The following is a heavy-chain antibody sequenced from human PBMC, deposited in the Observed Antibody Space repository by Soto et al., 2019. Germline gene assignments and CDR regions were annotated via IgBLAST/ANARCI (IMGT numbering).Heavy chain of an antibody. V-gene: IGHV4-31*03. CDR2: LYYSGST. D-gene: IGHD2-15*01. J-gene: IGHJ3*02. CDR3: ERGYCSGGSCYSGHGFDI. Sequence: SETLSLTCTVSGASISSGGFYWSWIRQHPGKALEWIGFLYYSGSTYYNPSLRSRLTISVDTSKNQFSLTLSSVTAADTAVYYCERGYCSGGSCYSGHGFDIWGQGTMVIVSS. CDR1: GASISSGGFY.